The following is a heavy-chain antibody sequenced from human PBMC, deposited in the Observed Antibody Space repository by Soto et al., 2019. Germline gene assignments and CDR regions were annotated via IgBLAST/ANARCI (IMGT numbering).Heavy chain of an antibody. CDR1: GSTFSNYN. V-gene: IGHV3-48*01. Sequence: PGGSLRLSCAASGSTFSNYNMNWVRQAPGRGLEWLSYISSSSASIYYADSVKGRFTISRDNAKNSLYLQMNSLRAEDTAVYYCARRGDILTGSPLVFDYWGQGTLVTVS. D-gene: IGHD3-9*01. J-gene: IGHJ4*02. CDR2: ISSSSASI. CDR3: ARRGDILTGSPLVFDY.